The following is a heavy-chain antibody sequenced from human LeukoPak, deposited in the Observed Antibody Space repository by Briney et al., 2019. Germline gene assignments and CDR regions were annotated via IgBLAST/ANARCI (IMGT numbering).Heavy chain of an antibody. J-gene: IGHJ3*02. CDR3: ARAGDNDPFDI. CDR1: GFSFSSYS. D-gene: IGHD4-23*01. CDR2: ISTSSSTI. Sequence: PGGSLRLSCAASGFSFSSYSMDWVRQAPGKGLEWVSYISTSSSTIYYADSVKGRFTISRDNAKNSLYLQMNSLRAEGTAVYYCARAGDNDPFDIWGQGTMVTVSS. V-gene: IGHV3-48*01.